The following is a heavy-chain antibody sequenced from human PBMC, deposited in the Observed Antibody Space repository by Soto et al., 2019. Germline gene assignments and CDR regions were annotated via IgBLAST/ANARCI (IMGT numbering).Heavy chain of an antibody. CDR2: ISGSGGST. CDR1: GFTFSSYA. V-gene: IGHV3-23*01. CDR3: AKVDGGYCSGGSCSPYYYYGMDV. Sequence: EVQLLESGGGLVQPGGSLRLSCAASGFTFSSYAMSWVRQAPGKGLEWVSAISGSGGSTYYADSVKGRFTISRDNSKNTLYLQMNSLRAEETAVYYCAKVDGGYCSGGSCSPYYYYGMDVWGQGTTVTVSS. D-gene: IGHD2-15*01. J-gene: IGHJ6*02.